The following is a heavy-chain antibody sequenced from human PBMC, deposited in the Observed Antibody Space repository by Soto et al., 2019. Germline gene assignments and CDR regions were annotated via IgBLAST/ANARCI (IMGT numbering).Heavy chain of an antibody. D-gene: IGHD2-15*01. V-gene: IGHV3-30*18. J-gene: IGHJ4*02. CDR1: GFTFSSYG. CDR2: ISYDGSNK. Sequence: QVQLVESGGGVVQPGRSLRLSCAASGFTFSSYGMHWVRQAPGKGLEWVAVISYDGSNKYYADSVKGRFTISRDNSKNTLYLQMNSLRAEDTAVYYCAKDPRSLLVSYPFDYWGQGTLVTVSS. CDR3: AKDPRSLLVSYPFDY.